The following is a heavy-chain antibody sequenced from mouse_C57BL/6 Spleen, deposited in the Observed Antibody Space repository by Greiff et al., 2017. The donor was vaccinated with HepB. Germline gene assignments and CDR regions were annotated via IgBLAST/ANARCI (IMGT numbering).Heavy chain of an antibody. J-gene: IGHJ4*01. Sequence: EVKLVESGGGLVKPGGSLKLSCAASGFTFSSYAMSWVRQTPEKRLEWVATISDGGSYTYYPDNVKGRFTISRDNAKNNLYLQMSHLKSEDTAMYYCARDSNDAMDYWGQGTSVTVSS. D-gene: IGHD2-5*01. CDR2: ISDGGSYT. V-gene: IGHV5-4*01. CDR1: GFTFSSYA. CDR3: ARDSNDAMDY.